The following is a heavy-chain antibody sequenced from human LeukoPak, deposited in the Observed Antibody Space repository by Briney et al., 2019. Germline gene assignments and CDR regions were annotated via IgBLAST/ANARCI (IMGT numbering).Heavy chain of an antibody. D-gene: IGHD6-13*01. Sequence: ASVKVSCKASGYTFTGYYMHWVRQAPVQGLEWMGWINPNSGGTNYAQKFQGRVTMTRDTSISTAYMELSRLRSDDTAVYYCARSRFPYSSSWYLGYWGQGTLVTVSS. CDR3: ARSRFPYSSSWYLGY. V-gene: IGHV1-2*02. J-gene: IGHJ4*02. CDR1: GYTFTGYY. CDR2: INPNSGGT.